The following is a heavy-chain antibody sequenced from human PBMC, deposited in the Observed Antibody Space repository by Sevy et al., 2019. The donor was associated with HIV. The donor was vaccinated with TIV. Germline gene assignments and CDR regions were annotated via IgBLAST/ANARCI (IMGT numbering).Heavy chain of an antibody. CDR1: GGSVSSGSYY. CDR2: IYYSGST. D-gene: IGHD1-26*01. Sequence: SETLSLTCTVSGGSVSSGSYYWSWIRQHPGKGLEWIGYIYYSGSTNYNPSLKSRVTISVDTSKNQFSLKLSSVTAADTAVYYCARDGATTLDYWGQGTLVTVSS. V-gene: IGHV4-61*01. J-gene: IGHJ4*02. CDR3: ARDGATTLDY.